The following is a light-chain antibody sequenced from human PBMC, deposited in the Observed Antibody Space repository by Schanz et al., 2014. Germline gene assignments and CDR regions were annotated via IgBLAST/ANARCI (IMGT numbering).Light chain of an antibody. CDR2: EVS. Sequence: QSALTQPASVSGSPGQSITISCTGTSSDVGSYNRVSWYQQPPGTAPKLMIYEVSNRPSGVPDRFSGSKSGNTASLTVSGLQAEDEGDYYCCSYAGSNKWVFGGGTKLTVL. J-gene: IGLJ3*02. V-gene: IGLV2-18*02. CDR3: CSYAGSNKWV. CDR1: SSDVGSYNR.